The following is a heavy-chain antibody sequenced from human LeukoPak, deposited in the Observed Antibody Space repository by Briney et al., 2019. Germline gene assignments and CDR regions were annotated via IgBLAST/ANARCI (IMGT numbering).Heavy chain of an antibody. V-gene: IGHV3-23*01. D-gene: IGHD4-11*01. CDR3: AKSILLTTFDS. CDR2: ISGSGGST. J-gene: IGHJ4*02. Sequence: GGSLRLSCAASGFTFSSYTISWVRQAPGKGLEWVSAISGSGGSTYYADSVKGRFTISRDNSKNTLYLQMDSLRAEDTAVYYCAKSILLTTFDSRGQGTLVTVSS. CDR1: GFTFSSYT.